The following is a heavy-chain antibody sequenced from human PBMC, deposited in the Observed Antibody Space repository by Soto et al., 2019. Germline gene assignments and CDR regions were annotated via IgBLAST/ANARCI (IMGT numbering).Heavy chain of an antibody. Sequence: ASVKVSCKASGYTFTDYYIYWVRQAPGQGLEWMGWINPNSGDTNYAQKFQGRVTMTRDTSISSAYMELSRLRSDDTAVYFCARDRNYYDTSDFYSKFDYWGQGTLVTVSS. CDR3: ARDRNYYDTSDFYSKFDY. CDR2: INPNSGDT. J-gene: IGHJ4*02. D-gene: IGHD3-22*01. CDR1: GYTFTDYY. V-gene: IGHV1-2*02.